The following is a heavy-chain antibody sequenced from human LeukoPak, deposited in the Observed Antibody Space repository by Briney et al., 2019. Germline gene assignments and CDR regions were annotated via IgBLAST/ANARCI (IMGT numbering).Heavy chain of an antibody. V-gene: IGHV3-11*04. Sequence: GGSLRLSCVTSGFTFSNYYMTWIRQAPGKGLEWVSYISGTGNSKYYADSVKGRFTISRDNAQNSLHLQMNSLRDEDTAVYFCARSVEGSFDNWGQGTLVTVSS. CDR1: GFTFSNYY. J-gene: IGHJ4*02. CDR2: ISGTGNSK. CDR3: ARSVEGSFDN. D-gene: IGHD6-19*01.